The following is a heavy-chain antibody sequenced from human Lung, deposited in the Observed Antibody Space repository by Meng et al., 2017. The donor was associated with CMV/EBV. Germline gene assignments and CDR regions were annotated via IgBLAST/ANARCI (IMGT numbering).Heavy chain of an antibody. J-gene: IGHJ4*02. CDR3: ARARHFDVWSGLLDH. CDR1: GDSIGRFY. D-gene: IGHD3-3*01. CDR2: VSYSGST. V-gene: IGHV4-59*01. Sequence: SETLSLTCTVSGDSIGRFYWTWVRQSPGKGLEWIGYVSYSGSTNYNPSFESRVFMSVDSSTHHFSLYLTSVTAADTAVYFCARARHFDVWSGLLDHWGQGXLVTVSS.